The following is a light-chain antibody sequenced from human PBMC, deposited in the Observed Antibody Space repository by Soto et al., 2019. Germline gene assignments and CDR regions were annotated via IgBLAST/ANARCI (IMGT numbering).Light chain of an antibody. Sequence: QSALTQPRSVSGSPGQAVTISCTGPRVDVDTYDYVSWYQQHPGKVPKLMIFDINKRPSGVPDRFSGFKSGNTASLTISGLQADDEADYYCFSYAGDYSLFGGGTKLTVL. CDR3: FSYAGDYSL. CDR1: RVDVDTYDY. J-gene: IGLJ2*01. V-gene: IGLV2-11*01. CDR2: DIN.